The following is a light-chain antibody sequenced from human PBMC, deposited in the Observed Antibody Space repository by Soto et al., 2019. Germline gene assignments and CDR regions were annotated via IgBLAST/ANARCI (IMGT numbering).Light chain of an antibody. CDR3: QHYNSYSEA. Sequence: DIQMTQSPSTLSGSVGDRVTITCRASQTISSWLAWYQQKPGKAPKLLLYKASTVKSEVPSMFSGSVSRPECTLTISSLQPDDFVTYYCQHYNSYSEAFGQGTNVELK. V-gene: IGKV1-5*03. CDR1: QTISSW. J-gene: IGKJ1*01. CDR2: KAS.